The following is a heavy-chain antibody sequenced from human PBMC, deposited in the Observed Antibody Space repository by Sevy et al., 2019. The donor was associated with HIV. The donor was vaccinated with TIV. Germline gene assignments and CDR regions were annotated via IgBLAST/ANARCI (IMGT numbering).Heavy chain of an antibody. CDR3: TRGEVQLWPSGFDY. Sequence: SETLSLTCTVSGDSISSYYWSWIRQPTGKGLEWIGRIYTSGRTNYNPSLKSRVTMSVDTSKNQFSLKPRSVTAADTAVYFCTRGEVQLWPSGFDYWGQGTLVTVSS. CDR1: GDSISSYY. V-gene: IGHV4-4*07. D-gene: IGHD1-1*01. CDR2: IYTSGRT. J-gene: IGHJ4*02.